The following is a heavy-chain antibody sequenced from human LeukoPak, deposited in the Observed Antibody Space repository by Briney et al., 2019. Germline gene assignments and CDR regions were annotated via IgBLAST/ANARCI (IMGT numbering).Heavy chain of an antibody. J-gene: IGHJ3*01. D-gene: IGHD6-13*01. CDR3: AREEGAPIEAANV. V-gene: IGHV1-18*01. CDR1: GYTFTTYY. Sequence: ASVKVSCKASGYTFTTYYISWVRQAPGQGLEWMGWISAYNGNTNYAQKFQGRVTMTTDTSTSTAYMELRSLRSDDTAVYYCAREEGAPIEAANVWGLGTMVTVSS. CDR2: ISAYNGNT.